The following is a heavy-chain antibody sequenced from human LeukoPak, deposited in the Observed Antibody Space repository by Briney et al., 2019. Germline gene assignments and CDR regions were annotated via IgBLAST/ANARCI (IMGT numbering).Heavy chain of an antibody. CDR3: AKDSYYYDSRGYYPVYYYYYMDV. Sequence: GGSLRLSCVASGFTFSSYGMHWVRQAPGKGLEWVAVISYDGSNKYYADSVKGRFTISRDNSKNTLYLQMNSLRAEDTAVYYCAKDSYYYDSRGYYPVYYYYYMDVWGKGTTVTVSS. CDR1: GFTFSSYG. J-gene: IGHJ6*03. V-gene: IGHV3-30*18. D-gene: IGHD3-22*01. CDR2: ISYDGSNK.